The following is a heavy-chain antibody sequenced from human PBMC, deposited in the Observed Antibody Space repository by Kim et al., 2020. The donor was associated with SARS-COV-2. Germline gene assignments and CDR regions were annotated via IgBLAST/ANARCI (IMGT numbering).Heavy chain of an antibody. Sequence: SETLSLTCAVYGGSFSGYYWSWIRQPPGKGLEWIGEINHSGSTNYNPSLKSRVTISVDTSKNQFSLKLSSVTAADTAVYYCARGGIAVAGRNYFDYWGQGTLVTVSS. J-gene: IGHJ4*02. CDR2: INHSGST. CDR1: GGSFSGYY. V-gene: IGHV4-34*01. D-gene: IGHD6-19*01. CDR3: ARGGIAVAGRNYFDY.